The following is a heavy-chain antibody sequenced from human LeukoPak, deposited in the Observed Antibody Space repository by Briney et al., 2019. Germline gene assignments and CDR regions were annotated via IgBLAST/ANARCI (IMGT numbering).Heavy chain of an antibody. J-gene: IGHJ4*02. CDR2: INGDGSNT. V-gene: IGHV3-74*01. Sequence: GGSLRVSCAASGCTFITYSRYWVRQVPGKGLVWVSRINGDGSNTSYAETVKGRVTIPIKNAKNTLDLQMNTLRAEDTAVYYCATPSHPDYWGQGPLVTVSS. CDR3: ATPSHPDY. CDR1: GCTFITYS.